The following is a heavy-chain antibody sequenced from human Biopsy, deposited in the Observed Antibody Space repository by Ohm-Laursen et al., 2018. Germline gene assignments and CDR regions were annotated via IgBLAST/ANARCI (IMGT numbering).Heavy chain of an antibody. V-gene: IGHV3-23*01. CDR2: ISDSGGST. D-gene: IGHD3-10*02. J-gene: IGHJ4*02. CDR3: AKDVFGGFSGSTDYYAYYFDS. Sequence: SLRLSCAASGFTFSSYGMHWVRQAPGKGLEWVSTISDSGGSTHYADSVKGRFSISRDTSKNTLYLQMNSLRAEDTAVYYCAKDVFGGFSGSTDYYAYYFDSWGQGTPVTVSS. CDR1: GFTFSSYG.